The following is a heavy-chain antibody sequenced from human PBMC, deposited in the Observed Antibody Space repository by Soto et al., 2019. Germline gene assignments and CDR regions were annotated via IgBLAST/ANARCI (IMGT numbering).Heavy chain of an antibody. Sequence: EVQLLESGGGVVQPGGSLRLSCVASGFNFKKFAMAWVRQAAGEGLEWVSGISCCGGSASYADSVKGRFSIARDDSKNTVSLQLTSLRVEDTAQYYCAKADGQQWLIPHLDNWGQGTLVTFS. V-gene: IGHV3-23*01. J-gene: IGHJ4*02. CDR1: GFNFKKFA. CDR3: AKADGQQWLIPHLDN. D-gene: IGHD6-19*01. CDR2: ISCCGGSA.